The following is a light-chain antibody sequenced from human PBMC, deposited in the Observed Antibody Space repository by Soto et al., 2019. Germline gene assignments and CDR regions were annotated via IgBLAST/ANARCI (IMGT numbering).Light chain of an antibody. CDR1: SSDVGSYRL. Sequence: QSVLTQPASVSGSPGQSITISCTGTSSDVGSYRLVSWYQRHPGKAPKLMIYEASKRPSGISTRFSGSKSGSTASLTISGLQAEDEADYYCATRDNSLSRWVFGGGTKVTVL. J-gene: IGLJ3*02. CDR2: EAS. CDR3: ATRDNSLSRWV. V-gene: IGLV2-23*01.